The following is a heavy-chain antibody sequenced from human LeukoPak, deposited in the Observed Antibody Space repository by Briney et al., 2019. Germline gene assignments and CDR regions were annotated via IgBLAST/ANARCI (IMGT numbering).Heavy chain of an antibody. J-gene: IGHJ4*02. CDR3: AAGRWELRFAFHY. CDR2: IVVGSGNT. Sequence: SVKVSCKASGFTFTSSAMEWVRQARGQGLEWIGWIVVGSGNTNYAQKFQERVTITRDMSTSTAYMELSSLRSEDTAVYYCAAGRWELRFAFHYWGQGTLVTVSS. CDR1: GFTFTSSA. V-gene: IGHV1-58*02. D-gene: IGHD1-26*01.